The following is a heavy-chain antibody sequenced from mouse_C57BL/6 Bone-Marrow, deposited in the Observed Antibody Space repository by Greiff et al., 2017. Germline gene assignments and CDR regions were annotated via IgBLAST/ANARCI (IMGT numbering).Heavy chain of an antibody. D-gene: IGHD2-3*01. V-gene: IGHV1-85*01. Sequence: QVQLQQSGPELVKPGASVKLSCKASGYTFTSYDITWVKQRPGQGLEWIGWIYPRDGSTKYNEKFKGKATLTVDTSSSTAYMELHSLTSEDSAVYFGAREMGGYYVGYWYFDVWGTGTTVTVSS. CDR3: AREMGGYYVGYWYFDV. J-gene: IGHJ1*03. CDR2: IYPRDGST. CDR1: GYTFTSYD.